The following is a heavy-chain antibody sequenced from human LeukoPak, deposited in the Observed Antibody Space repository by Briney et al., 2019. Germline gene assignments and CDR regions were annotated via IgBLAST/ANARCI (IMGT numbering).Heavy chain of an antibody. CDR2: INHSGST. CDR1: GGSISSSSYY. Sequence: SETLSLTCTVSGGSISSSSYYWSWIRQPPGKGLEWIGEINHSGSTNYNPSLKSRVTISVDTSKNQFSLKLSSVTAADTAVYYCARGFPRWYYGMDVWGQGTTVTVSS. D-gene: IGHD2/OR15-2a*01. J-gene: IGHJ6*02. CDR3: ARGFPRWYYGMDV. V-gene: IGHV4-39*07.